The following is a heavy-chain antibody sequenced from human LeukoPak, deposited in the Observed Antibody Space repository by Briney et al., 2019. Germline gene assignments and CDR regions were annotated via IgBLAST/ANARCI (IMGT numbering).Heavy chain of an antibody. D-gene: IGHD2-2*01. CDR3: AKDLSVSNCSSTSCSPLFDY. CDR1: GFTFDDYA. J-gene: IGHJ4*02. CDR2: ISWNSGSI. Sequence: GGSLRLSCAASGFTFDDYAMHWVRQAPGKGLEWVSGISWNSGSIDYADSVKGRFTISRDNSKNTLYLQMNSLRAEDTAVYYCAKDLSVSNCSSTSCSPLFDYWGQGTLVTVSS. V-gene: IGHV3-9*01.